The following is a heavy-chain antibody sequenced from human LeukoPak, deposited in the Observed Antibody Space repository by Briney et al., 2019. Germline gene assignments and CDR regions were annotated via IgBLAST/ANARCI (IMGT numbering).Heavy chain of an antibody. CDR3: AKDSAPSIGCGELGSWFDG. CDR1: GFTFSSYA. V-gene: IGHV3-23*01. Sequence: GGSLRLSCAASGFTFSSYAMNWVRQAPGKGLEWVSAISGSGGSTYYADSVKGRFTISRDNSKTTLYLQMNSLRAEYTAVYCCAKDSAPSIGCGELGSWFDGWGQGTLVTVSS. CDR2: ISGSGGST. D-gene: IGHD3-10*01. J-gene: IGHJ5*02.